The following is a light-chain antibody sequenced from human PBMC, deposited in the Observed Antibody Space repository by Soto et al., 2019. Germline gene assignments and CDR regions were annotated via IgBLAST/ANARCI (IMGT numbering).Light chain of an antibody. Sequence: EIVLTQSPGTLSLSPGERATLSCRASQSVSSSYLAWYQQKPGQAPRLLIYGASSRATGIPDRFSGSGSGTDFPLTISRLEPEDLAVYYCRQYGSSRGTFGQGTKVEIK. CDR3: RQYGSSRGT. J-gene: IGKJ1*01. V-gene: IGKV3-20*01. CDR1: QSVSSSY. CDR2: GAS.